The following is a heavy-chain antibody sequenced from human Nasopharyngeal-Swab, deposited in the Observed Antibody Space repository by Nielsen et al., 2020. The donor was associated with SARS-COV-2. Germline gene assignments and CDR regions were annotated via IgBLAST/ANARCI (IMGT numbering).Heavy chain of an antibody. J-gene: IGHJ4*02. CDR2: VWYDGNNK. V-gene: IGHV3-33*01. CDR1: GFNIGSYG. Sequence: GESLKISCVASGFNIGSYGLHWVRQAPGKGLEWVAVVWYDGNNKYYADFVEGRFIISRDNSKNTLYLQMNGLRVEDTGVYYCARDPGRREIDFWGQGTLVTVSS. CDR3: ARDPGRREIDF.